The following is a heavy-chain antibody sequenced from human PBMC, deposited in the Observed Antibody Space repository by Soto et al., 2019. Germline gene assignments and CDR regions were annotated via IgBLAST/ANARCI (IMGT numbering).Heavy chain of an antibody. CDR1: GFTFSSYA. Sequence: GGSLRLSCAASGFTFSSYAMSWVRQAPGKGLEWVSAISGSGGSTYYADSVKGRFTISRDNSKNTLYLQMNSLRAEDTAVYYCAIGGKGRSSSRYYFDYWGQGTLVTVSS. V-gene: IGHV3-23*01. D-gene: IGHD6-13*01. CDR2: ISGSGGST. CDR3: AIGGKGRSSSRYYFDY. J-gene: IGHJ4*02.